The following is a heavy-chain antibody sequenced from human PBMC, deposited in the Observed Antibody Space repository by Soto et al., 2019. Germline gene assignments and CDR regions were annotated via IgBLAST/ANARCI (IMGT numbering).Heavy chain of an antibody. CDR1: GGSISSSSYY. V-gene: IGHV4-39*01. CDR3: ARVLGNDAFDI. Sequence: SETLSLTCTGSGGSISSSSYYWGWIRQPPGKGLEWIGSIYYSGYTYYNPSLKSRVTISVDTSKNQFSLKLSSVTAADTAVYYCARVLGNDAFDIWGQGTMVTVSS. D-gene: IGHD3-3*02. CDR2: IYYSGYT. J-gene: IGHJ3*02.